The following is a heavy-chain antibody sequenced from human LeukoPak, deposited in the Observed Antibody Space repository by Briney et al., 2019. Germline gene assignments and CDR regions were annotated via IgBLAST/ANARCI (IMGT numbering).Heavy chain of an antibody. CDR1: GGTFSSYA. Sequence: ASVKVSCKASGGTFSSYAISCVRQAPGQGLEWMGRINPNSGGTNYAQKFQGRVTMTRDTSISTVYMELSRLRSDDTAVYYCARVGYYESSGYYEYWGQGTLVTVSS. J-gene: IGHJ4*02. CDR3: ARVGYYESSGYYEY. V-gene: IGHV1-2*06. CDR2: INPNSGGT. D-gene: IGHD3-22*01.